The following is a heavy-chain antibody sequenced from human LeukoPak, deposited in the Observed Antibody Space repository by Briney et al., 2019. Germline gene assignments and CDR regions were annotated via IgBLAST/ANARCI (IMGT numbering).Heavy chain of an antibody. CDR1: GFTFSDYY. J-gene: IGHJ4*02. CDR2: ISSSGSTI. Sequence: GGSLRLSCAASGFTFSDYYMSWIRQAPGKGLEWVSYISSSGSTIYYADSVKGRFTISRDNAKNSLYLQMNSLRAEDTAVYYCAKDYSSGWMEYWGQGTLVTVSS. V-gene: IGHV3-11*04. CDR3: AKDYSSGWMEY. D-gene: IGHD6-19*01.